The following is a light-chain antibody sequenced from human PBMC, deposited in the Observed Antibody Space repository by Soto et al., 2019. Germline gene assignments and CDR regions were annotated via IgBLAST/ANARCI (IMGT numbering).Light chain of an antibody. J-gene: IGKJ5*01. CDR1: QSLLHTNGKTF. Sequence: DIVMTQTPLSLSVTPGQPASISCKSSQSLLHTNGKTFLFWHLQKPGQPPQVLIYEVSNRLSGVPDRFSGSGSGTDFTLKISRVEAEDVGIYYCMNSVQLPPTFGQGTRLEI. CDR2: EVS. CDR3: MNSVQLPPT. V-gene: IGKV2D-29*01.